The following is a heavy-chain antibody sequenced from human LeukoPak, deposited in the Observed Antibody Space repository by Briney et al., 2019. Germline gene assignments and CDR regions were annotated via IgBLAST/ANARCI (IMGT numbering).Heavy chain of an antibody. V-gene: IGHV3-21*01. CDR3: ARVKDPAYPCAFDI. Sequence: GGSLRLSCAASGFTFSTYNMNWVRQAPGKGLEWVSSISSSSSYIYYADSVKGRFTISRDNAKNSLYLQMNSLRAEDTAVYYCARVKDPAYPCAFDIWGQGTRVTVSS. CDR1: GFTFSTYN. J-gene: IGHJ3*02. CDR2: ISSSSSYI.